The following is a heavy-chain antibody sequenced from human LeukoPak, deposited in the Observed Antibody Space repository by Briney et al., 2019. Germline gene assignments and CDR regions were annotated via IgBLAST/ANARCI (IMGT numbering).Heavy chain of an antibody. J-gene: IGHJ3*02. CDR2: IYTSGST. V-gene: IGHV4-61*02. D-gene: IGHD3-10*01. CDR3: ARAPMVRAYAFDI. Sequence: SETLSLTCTVSGGSISSGGYYWSWIRQPAGKGLEWIGRIYTSGSTNYNPSLKSRVTMSVDTSKNQFSLKLSSVTAADTAVYYCARAPMVRAYAFDIWGQGTMVTVSS. CDR1: GGSISSGGYY.